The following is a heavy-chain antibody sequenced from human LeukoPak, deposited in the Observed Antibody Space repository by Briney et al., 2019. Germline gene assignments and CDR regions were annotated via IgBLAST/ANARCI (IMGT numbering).Heavy chain of an antibody. CDR2: ISGGAGST. D-gene: IGHD5-12*01. CDR3: AKNPDIVATYNYFDY. J-gene: IGHJ4*02. CDR1: AITFSTYA. Sequence: PGGSLRLSCAASAITFSTYAMSWVRQAPGKGLECVSVISGGAGSTYYADSVKGRFTISRDNSKHTLYLQMNSLRAEDTAVYYCAKNPDIVATYNYFDYWGQGSLVTVSS. V-gene: IGHV3-23*01.